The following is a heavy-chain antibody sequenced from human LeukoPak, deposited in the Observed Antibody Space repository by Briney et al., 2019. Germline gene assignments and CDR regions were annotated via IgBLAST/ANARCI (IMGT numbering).Heavy chain of an antibody. D-gene: IGHD5-24*01. Sequence: GGSLRLSCAASGFTFSIYAMSWVRQAPGKGLEWVSVIGGGGSSTNYADSVKGRFTISGDNSKDTLYLQMNSLRVEDTAIYFCAKGRGWLQPFDYWGQGSLVTVSS. V-gene: IGHV3-23*01. CDR3: AKGRGWLQPFDY. J-gene: IGHJ4*02. CDR1: GFTFSIYA. CDR2: IGGGGSST.